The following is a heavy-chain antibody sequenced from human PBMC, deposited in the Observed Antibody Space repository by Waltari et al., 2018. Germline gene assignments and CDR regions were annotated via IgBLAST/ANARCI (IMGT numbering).Heavy chain of an antibody. CDR2: IKGGNGNT. CDR1: VYTFTSYA. Sequence: QVQLVQSGAAVKKPGASVKVSCKASVYTFTSYAMHWVRQAPGQRLEWMGWIKGGNGNTKCAQKYQGRVTITRDTTASAVYMEVSSLRTEGTAVYYCARGVRTRGRGADFDYWGQGTLVIVSS. V-gene: IGHV1-3*01. CDR3: ARGVRTRGRGADFDY. D-gene: IGHD3-10*01. J-gene: IGHJ4*02.